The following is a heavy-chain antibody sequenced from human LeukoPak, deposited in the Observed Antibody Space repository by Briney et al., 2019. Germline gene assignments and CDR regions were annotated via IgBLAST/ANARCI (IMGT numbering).Heavy chain of an antibody. CDR3: AREPYDSSGSFDY. Sequence: GGSLRLSCAASGFTFSSYAMSWVRQAPGKGLEWVSDINGSGGSTYYADSVKGRFTISRDNSKNTLYLQMNSLRAEDTAVYYCAREPYDSSGSFDYWGQGTLVTVSS. CDR1: GFTFSSYA. CDR2: INGSGGST. V-gene: IGHV3-23*01. J-gene: IGHJ4*02. D-gene: IGHD3-22*01.